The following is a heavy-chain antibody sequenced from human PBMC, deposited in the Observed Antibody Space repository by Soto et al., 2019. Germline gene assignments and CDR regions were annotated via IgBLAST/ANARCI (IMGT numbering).Heavy chain of an antibody. CDR1: GGSISSYY. Sequence: QVQLQESGPGLVKPSETLSLTCTVSGGSISSYYWSWIRQPAGKGLEWIGRIYTSGSTNYNPSLKSRVTMSVDTSKRQISLKLSSVTAADTAVYYCARGAVAGVDYGMDVWGQGTTVTVSS. V-gene: IGHV4-4*07. CDR2: IYTSGST. J-gene: IGHJ6*02. CDR3: ARGAVAGVDYGMDV. D-gene: IGHD6-13*01.